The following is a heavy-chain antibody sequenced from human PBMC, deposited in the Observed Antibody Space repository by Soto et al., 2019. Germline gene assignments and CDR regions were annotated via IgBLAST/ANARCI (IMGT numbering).Heavy chain of an antibody. CDR2: VKRKVDGETT. CDR3: TAGCAECY. D-gene: IGHD3-3*01. V-gene: IGHV3-15*07. J-gene: IGHJ4*02. Sequence: EVQLVESGGGLVKPGGSLRLSCAASGFSFNDAWMNWVRQAPGKGLEWVGRVKRKVDGETTHYGAPVKGRFTISRDEAKSALYLEMNSLKTEHTAVYYCTAGCAECYWGQGILVTVSS. CDR1: GFSFNDAW.